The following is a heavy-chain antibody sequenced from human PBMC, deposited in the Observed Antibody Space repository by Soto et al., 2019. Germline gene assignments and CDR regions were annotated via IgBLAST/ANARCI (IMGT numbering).Heavy chain of an antibody. CDR2: IIPVPTIT. CDR3: ARRRYCGADCYKNYYFGMDV. V-gene: IGHV1-69*02. CDR1: GGSFSSYT. D-gene: IGHD2-21*02. J-gene: IGHJ6*02. Sequence: QAQLVQSGAEVKKPGSSVRLSCSTSGGSFSSYTLNWVRQAPGQGLEWLGRIIPVPTITDYAQKFRGRLTITAGKSSNTAYMELTSLRSDDTAVYYCARRRYCGADCYKNYYFGMDVWGQGTTVTVSS.